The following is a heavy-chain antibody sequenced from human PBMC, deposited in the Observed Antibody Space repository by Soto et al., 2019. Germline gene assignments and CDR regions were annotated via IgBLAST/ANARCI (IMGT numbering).Heavy chain of an antibody. CDR2: ISSSGSTI. J-gene: IGHJ6*02. CDR1: GFTFSDYY. D-gene: IGHD2-8*01. CDR3: ARDPQTLMDQTYYYYGMGV. V-gene: IGHV3-11*01. Sequence: QVQLVESGGGLVKPGGSLRLSCAASGFTFSDYYMSWMRQATGKGLEWGSCISSSGSTIYYGDSVKGRFPISRDNAKNSLYLQMNSLRAEDTAVYYCARDPQTLMDQTYYYYGMGVWGQGNTVTVSS.